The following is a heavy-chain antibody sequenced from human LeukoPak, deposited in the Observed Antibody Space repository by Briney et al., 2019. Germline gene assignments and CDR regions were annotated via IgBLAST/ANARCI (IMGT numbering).Heavy chain of an antibody. Sequence: ASVKVSCKASGYTFSSYGINWVRQAPGQGLEWMGWISGYNGNTNYAQKFQGRVTMTTDTSTSTAYMELSSLRSEDTAVYYCAREERYSSSWYYFDYWGQGTLVTVSS. CDR1: GYTFSSYG. CDR2: ISGYNGNT. D-gene: IGHD6-13*01. V-gene: IGHV1-18*01. CDR3: AREERYSSSWYYFDY. J-gene: IGHJ4*02.